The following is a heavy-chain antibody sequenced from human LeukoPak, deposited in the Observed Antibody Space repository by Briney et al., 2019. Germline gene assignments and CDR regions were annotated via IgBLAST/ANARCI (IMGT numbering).Heavy chain of an antibody. J-gene: IGHJ4*02. CDR3: ARDSGSYTSYFDY. Sequence: PGGSLRLSCAASGFTFSSYGMHWVRQAPGKGLEWVAVIWYDGSNKYYADSVKGRFTISRDNSKNTLYLEMNSLRAEDTAVYYCARDSGSYTSYFDYWGQGTLVTVSS. D-gene: IGHD1-26*01. V-gene: IGHV3-33*08. CDR2: IWYDGSNK. CDR1: GFTFSSYG.